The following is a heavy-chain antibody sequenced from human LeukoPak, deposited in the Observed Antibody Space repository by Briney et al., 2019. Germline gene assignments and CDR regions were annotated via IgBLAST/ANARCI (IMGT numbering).Heavy chain of an antibody. Sequence: SETPSLTRTDTGGSISSYNWCWIREPPRKGLERIGHIYYSGSTNYNPSLKSRVTISVDTSKNQFSLKLSSVTAADTAVYYCAGSTYYYDSSGYYYETFDYWGQGTLVTVSS. CDR2: IYYSGST. D-gene: IGHD3-22*01. CDR1: GGSISSYN. V-gene: IGHV4-59*01. J-gene: IGHJ4*02. CDR3: AGSTYYYDSSGYYYETFDY.